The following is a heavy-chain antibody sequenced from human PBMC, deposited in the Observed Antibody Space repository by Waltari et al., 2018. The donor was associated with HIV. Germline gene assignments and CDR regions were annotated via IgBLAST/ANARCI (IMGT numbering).Heavy chain of an antibody. V-gene: IGHV3-7*04. CDR3: ARGGFYGSGSKVN. CDR1: GFTFGSYW. J-gene: IGHJ4*02. Sequence: EVQLVESGGGLVQPGGSLRLSCAASGFTFGSYWRSWVRRAPGKGLEWVANIKQDGSEKYYVDSVNGRFTISRDNAENSLYLQMNSLRAEDTAVYYCARGGFYGSGSKVNWGQGTLVTVSS. D-gene: IGHD3-10*01. CDR2: IKQDGSEK.